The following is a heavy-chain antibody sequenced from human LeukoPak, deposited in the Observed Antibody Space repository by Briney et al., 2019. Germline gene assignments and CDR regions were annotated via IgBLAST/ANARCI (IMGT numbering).Heavy chain of an antibody. CDR3: ARTHGSGDNWFDL. V-gene: IGHV1-18*04. J-gene: IGHJ5*02. CDR2: ISAYNGNT. Sequence: GGSVTVSCKASGYTFTSYGISWVRQAPGQGVEWMGWISAYNGNTNYAQKLQGRVTMTTDTSTSKAYMQLRSLRSDDTAVYYCARTHGSGDNWFDLWGQGTLVTVSS. CDR1: GYTFTSYG. D-gene: IGHD3-10*01.